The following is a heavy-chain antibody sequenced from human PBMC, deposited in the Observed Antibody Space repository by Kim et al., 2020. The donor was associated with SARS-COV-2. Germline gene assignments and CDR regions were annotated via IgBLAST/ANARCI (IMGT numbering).Heavy chain of an antibody. V-gene: IGHV4-34*01. CDR3: ARAKGMGALLYYYYGMDV. Sequence: SETLSLTCAVYGGSFSGYYWSWIRQPPGKGLEWIGEINHSGSTNYNPSLKSRVTISVDTSKNQFSLKLSSVTAADTAVYYCARAKGMGALLYYYYGMDVWGQGTTVTVSS. J-gene: IGHJ6*02. D-gene: IGHD1-26*01. CDR1: GGSFSGYY. CDR2: INHSGST.